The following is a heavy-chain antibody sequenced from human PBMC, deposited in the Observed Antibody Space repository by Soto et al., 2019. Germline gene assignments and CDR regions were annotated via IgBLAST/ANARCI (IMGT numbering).Heavy chain of an antibody. D-gene: IGHD4-4*01. V-gene: IGHV4-39*01. Sequence: SETLSLTCTVSGGSISSSSYYWGWIRQPPGKGLEWIGSIYYSGSTYYNPSLKSRVTISVDTSKNQFSLKLSSVTAADTAVYYCARHDYSNHRSYFDYWGQGTLVTVSS. J-gene: IGHJ4*02. CDR1: GGSISSSSYY. CDR2: IYYSGST. CDR3: ARHDYSNHRSYFDY.